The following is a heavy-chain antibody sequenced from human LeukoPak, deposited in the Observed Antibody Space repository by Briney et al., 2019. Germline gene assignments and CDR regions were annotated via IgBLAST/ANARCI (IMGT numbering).Heavy chain of an antibody. V-gene: IGHV3-7*01. CDR2: IKPDGSEK. D-gene: IGHD6-13*01. Sequence: GGSLRLSCAASGVTFSTHWMSWVRQAPGKGLQWVANIKPDGSEKFYVHSVKGRFTISRDNAKNSLYLQLNGLRAEDTALYYCARVRSSIWSRQVSIWFDPWGQGTLVTVSS. CDR1: GVTFSTHW. CDR3: ARVRSSIWSRQVSIWFDP. J-gene: IGHJ5*02.